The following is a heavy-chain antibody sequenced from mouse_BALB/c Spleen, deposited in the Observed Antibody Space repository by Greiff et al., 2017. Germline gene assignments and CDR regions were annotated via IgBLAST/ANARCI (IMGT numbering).Heavy chain of an antibody. J-gene: IGHJ4*01. CDR2: INPGSGGT. D-gene: IGHD2-1*01. Sequence: VQVVESGAELVRPGTSVKVSCKASGYAFTNYLIEWVKQRPGQGLEWIGVINPGSGGTNYNEKFKGKATLTADKSSSTAYMQLSSLTSDDSAVYFCAREGNGNYVGYAMDYWGQGTSVTVSS. CDR3: AREGNGNYVGYAMDY. CDR1: GYAFTNYL. V-gene: IGHV1-54*01.